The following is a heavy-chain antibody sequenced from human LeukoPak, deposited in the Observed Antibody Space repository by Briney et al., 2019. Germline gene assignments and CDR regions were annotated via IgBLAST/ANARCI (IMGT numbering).Heavy chain of an antibody. CDR2: LSYDGNNK. Sequence: PGRSLRLSYAATGFTFSSFSMHWVRQAPGKGLEWVAVLSYDGNNKYYADSVKGRFTISRDNSKNTLYLQMNSLRTEDTAVYYCAKGRVGANGYYYYGMDVWGQGTTVTVSS. CDR1: GFTFSSFS. CDR3: AKGRVGANGYYYYGMDV. J-gene: IGHJ6*02. D-gene: IGHD1-26*01. V-gene: IGHV3-30*18.